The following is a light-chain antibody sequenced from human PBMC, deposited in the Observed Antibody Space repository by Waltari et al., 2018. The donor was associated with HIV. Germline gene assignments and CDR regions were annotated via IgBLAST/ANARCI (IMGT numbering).Light chain of an antibody. V-gene: IGKV3-20*01. CDR1: QTVSENY. CDR3: QQYGSLPRT. Sequence: VLTQSPGTLSFSPGEKVTLSCRASQTVSENYLAWYQHKAGQAPRPLIYGASSRATGTPDKFSGSGSGTDFTLTISRLEPADSAVYYCQQYGSLPRTFGQGTKLEIK. J-gene: IGKJ2*01. CDR2: GAS.